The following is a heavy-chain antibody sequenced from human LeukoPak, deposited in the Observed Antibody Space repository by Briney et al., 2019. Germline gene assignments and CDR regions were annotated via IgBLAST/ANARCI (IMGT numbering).Heavy chain of an antibody. CDR2: IIPILGIT. CDR3: AREKRNCFDY. V-gene: IGHV1-69*04. J-gene: IGHJ4*02. CDR1: GGTFSSFP. Sequence: SVKVSCKASGGTFSSFPISWVRQAPGQGLEWMGRIIPILGITNYTQNFQGRVTVTADKSTSTAYMELSSLRPDDPAVYYCAREKRNCFDYGGQGTLVTVSS.